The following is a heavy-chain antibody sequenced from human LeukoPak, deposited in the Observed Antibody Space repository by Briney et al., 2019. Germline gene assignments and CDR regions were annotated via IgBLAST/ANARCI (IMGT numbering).Heavy chain of an antibody. CDR2: IYYSGRT. CDR3: ARGVKGLRGAFDI. D-gene: IGHD3-10*01. Sequence: PSETLSLTCTVSGGSISSYYWSWIRQPPGKGLEWIGYIYYSGRTNYNPSLKSRVTISVDTSKNQFSLKLSSVTAADTAVYYCARGVKGLRGAFDIWGQGTMVTVSS. CDR1: GGSISSYY. V-gene: IGHV4-59*12. J-gene: IGHJ3*02.